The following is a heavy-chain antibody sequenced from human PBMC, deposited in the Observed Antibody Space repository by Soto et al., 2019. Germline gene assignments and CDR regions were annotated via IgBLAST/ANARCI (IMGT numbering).Heavy chain of an antibody. D-gene: IGHD3-10*01. J-gene: IGHJ6*02. CDR1: GGSFRNYY. CDR2: VNHSGEA. V-gene: IGHV4-34*01. Sequence: SETLSLTCGVYGGSFRNYYWIWVRQPPGKGLEWIGEVNHSGEATYNPSLQSRVSISVDTSKNQFSLKLSSVTAADTGIYYCARARITMVREVIKYNMDVWGQGTTVTVSS. CDR3: ARARITMVREVIKYNMDV.